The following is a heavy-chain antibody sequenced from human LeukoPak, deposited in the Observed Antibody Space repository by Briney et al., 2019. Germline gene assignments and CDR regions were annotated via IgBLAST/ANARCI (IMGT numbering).Heavy chain of an antibody. CDR2: IYTSGGT. V-gene: IGHV4-4*07. Sequence: ASETLSLTCTVSGGSISNYYWTWIRQPAGKGLEWIGRIYTSGGTNYNPSLKSRVTMSVDTSTNQFALKLSSVTAADTAMCYCARAAECSSGWYLFDFWGQGILVTVSA. J-gene: IGHJ4*02. CDR3: ARAAECSSGWYLFDF. D-gene: IGHD6-19*01. CDR1: GGSISNYY.